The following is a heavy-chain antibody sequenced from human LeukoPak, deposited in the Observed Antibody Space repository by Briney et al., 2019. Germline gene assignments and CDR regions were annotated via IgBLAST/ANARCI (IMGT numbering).Heavy chain of an antibody. CDR2: IRSKAYGGTI. V-gene: IGHV3-49*03. CDR3: TRAGRIYYSYYLDV. Sequence: SLRLSCTASGFVIGDYGLSWIRQAPGKGLECVGYIRSKAYGGTIDYAPSVKGRFTISRDDSNSIAYLQMNSLKTEDTAVYYCTRAGRIYYSYYLDVWGRGTTVTVSS. J-gene: IGHJ6*03. CDR1: GFVIGDYG.